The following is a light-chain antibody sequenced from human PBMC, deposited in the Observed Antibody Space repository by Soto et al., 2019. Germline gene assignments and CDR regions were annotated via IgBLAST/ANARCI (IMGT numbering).Light chain of an antibody. V-gene: IGKV1-8*01. Sequence: AIRMTQSPSSFSASTGDRVTITCRASQGISSYLAWYQQKPGKAPKLLIYAASTLHSGVPSRFSGSGSGTDFTLTISCLQSEDFATYCCQQYYSFPLTFGGGTKV. CDR1: QGISSY. CDR3: QQYYSFPLT. J-gene: IGKJ4*01. CDR2: AAS.